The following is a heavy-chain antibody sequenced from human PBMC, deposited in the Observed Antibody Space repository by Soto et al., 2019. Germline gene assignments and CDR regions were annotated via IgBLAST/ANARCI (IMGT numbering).Heavy chain of an antibody. CDR1: GYSFTSYY. CDR2: INPSGGGT. J-gene: IGHJ6*02. D-gene: IGHD6-13*01. V-gene: IGHV1-46*01. Sequence: QVQLVQSGAEVKKSGASVKVSCKASGYSFTSYYVHWVRQAPGQGLEWMGIINPSGGGTSYAQKFQGRVTMTRDTSTSTVYMELSSLRSEDTAVYYCAGGITIAAAGKRPYYYGMDVWGQGTTVTVSS. CDR3: AGGITIAAAGKRPYYYGMDV.